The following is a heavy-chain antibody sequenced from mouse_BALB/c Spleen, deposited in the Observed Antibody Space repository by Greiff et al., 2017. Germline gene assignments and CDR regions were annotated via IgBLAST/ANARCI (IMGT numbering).Heavy chain of an antibody. D-gene: IGHD2-3*01. CDR3: SDGYYGAMDY. Sequence: EVKLVESGGGLVKPGGSLKLSCAASGFAFSSYDMSWVRQTPEKRLEWVAYISSGGSYTYYPDSVKGRFTISRDNAKNTLYLQMSSLKSEDTAMYYCSDGYYGAMDYWGQGTSVTVSS. V-gene: IGHV5-12-1*01. CDR1: GFAFSSYD. CDR2: ISSGGSYT. J-gene: IGHJ4*01.